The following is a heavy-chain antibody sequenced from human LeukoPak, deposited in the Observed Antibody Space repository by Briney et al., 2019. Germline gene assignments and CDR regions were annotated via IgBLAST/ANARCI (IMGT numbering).Heavy chain of an antibody. CDR2: MNPNSGNA. CDR3: ATSRSSDYVFGQNWFDP. Sequence: GASVKVSCKASGYTFTSYDINWVRQAPGQGLEWMGWMNPNSGNAGYAQKFQGRVTMTRNTSISTAYMELSSLRSEDTAVYYCATSRSSDYVFGQNWFDPWGQGTLVTVSS. D-gene: IGHD5-12*01. V-gene: IGHV1-8*01. CDR1: GYTFTSYD. J-gene: IGHJ5*02.